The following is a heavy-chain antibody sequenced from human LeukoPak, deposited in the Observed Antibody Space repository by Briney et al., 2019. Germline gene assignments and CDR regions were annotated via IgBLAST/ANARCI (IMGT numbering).Heavy chain of an antibody. V-gene: IGHV4-34*01. CDR2: INHSGST. CDR1: GYSIGSEYY. J-gene: IGHJ4*02. Sequence: SETLSLTCAVSGYSIGSEYYWGWIRQPPGKGLEWIGEINHSGSTNYNPSLKSRVTISVDTSKNQFSLKLSSVTAADTAVYYCARGWGYSYGYANWGQGTLVTVSS. D-gene: IGHD5-18*01. CDR3: ARGWGYSYGYAN.